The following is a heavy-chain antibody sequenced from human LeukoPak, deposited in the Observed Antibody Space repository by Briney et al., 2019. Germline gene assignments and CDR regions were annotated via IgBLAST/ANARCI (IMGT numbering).Heavy chain of an antibody. D-gene: IGHD3-22*01. Sequence: GASVKVSCKASGYTFTGYYMHWVRQAPGQGLEWMGWINPNSGGTNCAQKFQGRVTMTRDTSISTAYMELSRLRSDDTAVYYCARDRNYYDSSGYPDYWGQGTLVTVSS. CDR1: GYTFTGYY. J-gene: IGHJ4*02. CDR3: ARDRNYYDSSGYPDY. CDR2: INPNSGGT. V-gene: IGHV1-2*02.